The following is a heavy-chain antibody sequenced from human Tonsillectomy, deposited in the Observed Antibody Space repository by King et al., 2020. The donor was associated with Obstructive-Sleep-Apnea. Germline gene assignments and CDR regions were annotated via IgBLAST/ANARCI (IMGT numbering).Heavy chain of an antibody. D-gene: IGHD6-13*01. V-gene: IGHV3-53*04. CDR3: ARDHPNTXSSXWYRGDAFDI. CDR2: IYSGGST. CDR1: GLTVSSNY. Sequence: VQLVESGGGLVQPGGSLRLSCVASGLTVSSNYMSWVRQAPGKGLEWVSVIYSGGSTYYADSVKGRFTISRHNSKNTLYLQMNSLRVEDTAVYYCARDHPNTXSSXWYRGDAFDIXGQGXXVTXSS. J-gene: IGHJ3*02.